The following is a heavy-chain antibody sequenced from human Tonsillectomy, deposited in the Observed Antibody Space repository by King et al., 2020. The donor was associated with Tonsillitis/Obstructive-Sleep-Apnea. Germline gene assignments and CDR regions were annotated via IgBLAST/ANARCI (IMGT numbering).Heavy chain of an antibody. Sequence: VQLVESGGGLVKPGESLRLSCAASGFSFNDAWVSWARQVPGKGLEWVGHVKSKDDGGTAEYTAPVKGRFTISRDDSKNTVYLQMNSLKIEDTAVYYCTTDVYWWGQGTLVTVSS. V-gene: IGHV3-15*01. CDR3: TTDVYW. J-gene: IGHJ4*02. D-gene: IGHD5/OR15-5a*01. CDR2: VKSKDDGGTA. CDR1: GFSFNDAW.